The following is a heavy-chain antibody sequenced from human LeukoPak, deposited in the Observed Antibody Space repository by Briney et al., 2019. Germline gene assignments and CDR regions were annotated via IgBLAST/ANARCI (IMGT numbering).Heavy chain of an antibody. V-gene: IGHV3-11*01. CDR2: ISSSGSTI. CDR1: GLTFSDHY. Sequence: GGSLRLSCAASGLTFSDHYMSWIRQAPGKGLEWVSYISSSGSTIYYADSVKGRFTISRDNAKNSLYLQMNSLRAEDTAVYYCASGVAAAGTESYWGQGTLVTVSS. CDR3: ASGVAAAGTESY. D-gene: IGHD6-13*01. J-gene: IGHJ4*02.